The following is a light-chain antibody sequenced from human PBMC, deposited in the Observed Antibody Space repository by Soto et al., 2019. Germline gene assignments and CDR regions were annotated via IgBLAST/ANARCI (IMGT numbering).Light chain of an antibody. CDR3: QQYGSLSWT. J-gene: IGKJ1*01. V-gene: IGKV3-11*01. Sequence: EIVLTQSPATLSLSPGERATPSCRASQSVSSYLAWYQQKPGQAPRLLIYDASNRATGIPARFSGSGSGTDFTLTISSLEPEDFAVYHCQQYGSLSWTFGQGTKVDIK. CDR1: QSVSSY. CDR2: DAS.